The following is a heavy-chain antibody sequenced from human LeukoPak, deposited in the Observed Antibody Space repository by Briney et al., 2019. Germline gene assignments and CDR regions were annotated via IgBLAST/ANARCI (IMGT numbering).Heavy chain of an antibody. CDR3: ARHAIDIIVRGDY. Sequence: PETPSLTCTVSGGSISSSSYYWGWIRQPPRKGLEWIGCIYYGGSTYYNPSLKSRVTISTDTSKNHFCMRLSSVTATDTAVYYCARHAIDIIVRGDYWGQGTLVTVSS. CDR1: GGSISSSSYY. V-gene: IGHV4-39*01. J-gene: IGHJ4*02. D-gene: IGHD3-22*01. CDR2: IYYGGST.